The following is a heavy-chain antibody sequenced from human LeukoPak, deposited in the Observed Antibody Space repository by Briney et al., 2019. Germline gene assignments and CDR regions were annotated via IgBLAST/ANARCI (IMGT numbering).Heavy chain of an antibody. CDR3: AKDLRGYYGSGSPSGLDY. Sequence: GGSLRLFCAASGFTFSSYAMSWVRQAPGKGLEWVSAISGSGGSTYYADSVKGRFTISRDNSKNTLYLQMNSLRAEDTAVYYCAKDLRGYYGSGSPSGLDYWGQGTLVTVSS. J-gene: IGHJ4*02. CDR2: ISGSGGST. D-gene: IGHD3-10*01. V-gene: IGHV3-23*01. CDR1: GFTFSSYA.